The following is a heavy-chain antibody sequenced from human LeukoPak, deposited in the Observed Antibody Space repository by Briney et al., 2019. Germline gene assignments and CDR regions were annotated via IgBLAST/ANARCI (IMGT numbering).Heavy chain of an antibody. V-gene: IGHV3-7*03. CDR3: AKDDDWGRYKH. D-gene: IGHD3-16*01. CDR2: INQDGTEK. Sequence: GESLRLSCAASGFSFSTYWMSWVRQAPGKGLEWVANINQDGTEKYYVDSVKGRFTVSRDNSKNTQSLQMNSLRAEDTAVYYCAKDDDWGRYKHWGQGTLVTVSS. J-gene: IGHJ1*01. CDR1: GFSFSTYW.